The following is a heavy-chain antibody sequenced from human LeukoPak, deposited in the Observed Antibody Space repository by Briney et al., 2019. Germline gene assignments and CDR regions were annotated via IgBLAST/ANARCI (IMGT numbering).Heavy chain of an antibody. J-gene: IGHJ4*02. CDR3: ARHVVAVGFDY. CDR1: GFTFSTYT. D-gene: IGHD3-22*01. V-gene: IGHV3-21*01. Sequence: GGSLRLSCAASGFTFSTYTMNWVRPAPGKGLEWVSSITSSSSYIYYADSVKGRFTISRDNAKNSLYLQMNSLRVEDTAVYYCARHVVAVGFDYWGQGTLVTVSS. CDR2: ITSSSSYI.